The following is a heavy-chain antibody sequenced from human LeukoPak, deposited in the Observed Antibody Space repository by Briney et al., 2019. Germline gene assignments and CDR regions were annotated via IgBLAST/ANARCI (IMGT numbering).Heavy chain of an antibody. V-gene: IGHV3-73*01. J-gene: IGHJ4*02. Sequence: GGSLRLSCAASGFTFSGSAMHWVRQASGKGLERVGRIRSKANSYATAYAASVKGRFTISRDDSKNTAYLQMNSLKTEDTAVYYCTRPYYYDSSGYRDYWGQGTLVTVSS. D-gene: IGHD3-22*01. CDR1: GFTFSGSA. CDR3: TRPYYYDSSGYRDY. CDR2: IRSKANSYAT.